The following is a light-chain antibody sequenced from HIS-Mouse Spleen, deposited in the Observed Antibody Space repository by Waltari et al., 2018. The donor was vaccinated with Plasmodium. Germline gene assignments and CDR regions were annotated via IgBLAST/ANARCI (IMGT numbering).Light chain of an antibody. CDR2: DAS. CDR3: QQYDNLPTLT. CDR1: QDISNY. V-gene: IGKV1-33*01. Sequence: DIQMTQSPSSLSASVGDRVTITCPASQDISNYLNWYQQKPGTAPKLLIYDASNLETGVPSRFSGSGSGTDFTFTISSLQPEDIATYYCQQYDNLPTLTFGGGTKVEIK. J-gene: IGKJ4*01.